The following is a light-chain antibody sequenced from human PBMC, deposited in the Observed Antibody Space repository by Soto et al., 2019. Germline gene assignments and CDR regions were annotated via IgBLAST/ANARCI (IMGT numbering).Light chain of an antibody. Sequence: IQMTQSPSTLSTSVGDRVTITCWASQSISSWLDWYQQKPGKAPKLLIYKSSSLESGVPSTFSGSGSGTELTPTLSRMQLDDFATYYGEPYNRYSRPLGQGTRV. CDR1: QSISSW. J-gene: IGKJ1*01. V-gene: IGKV1-5*03. CDR3: EPYNRYSRP. CDR2: KSS.